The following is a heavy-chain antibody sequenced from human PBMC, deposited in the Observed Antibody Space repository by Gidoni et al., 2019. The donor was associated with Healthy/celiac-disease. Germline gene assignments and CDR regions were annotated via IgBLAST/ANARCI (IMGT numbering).Heavy chain of an antibody. CDR3: AREVGSSSDY. D-gene: IGHD6-6*01. CDR2: IYSGGST. V-gene: IGHV3-66*01. J-gene: IGHJ4*02. Sequence: EVQLVESGGGLVQPGRSLRRSCAASGFTVSSNYMSWVRQAPGKGLEWVSVIYSGGSTYYADSVKGRFTISRDNSKNTLYLQMNSLRAEDTAVYYCAREVGSSSDYWGQGTLVTVSS. CDR1: GFTVSSNY.